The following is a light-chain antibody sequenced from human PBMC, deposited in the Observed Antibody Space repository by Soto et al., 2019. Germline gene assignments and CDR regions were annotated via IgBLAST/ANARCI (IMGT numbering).Light chain of an antibody. CDR1: ESVSTN. CDR2: GAS. V-gene: IGKV3D-15*02. J-gene: IGKJ5*01. CDR3: QQYGKLPIT. Sequence: EIEMTQSPATLSLAPGERVTLSCRASESVSTNLAWYQQKAGQAPRLLIYGASTRAAGIPDRFSGSGSGTDFTLTISSLEPEDFAVYYCQQYGKLPITFGQGTRLEIK.